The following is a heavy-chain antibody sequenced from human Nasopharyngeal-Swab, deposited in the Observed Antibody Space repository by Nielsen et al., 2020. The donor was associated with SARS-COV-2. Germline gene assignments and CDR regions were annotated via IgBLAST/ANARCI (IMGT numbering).Heavy chain of an antibody. Sequence: GGSLRLSYAASGFTFSSYAMSWVRQAPGKGLEWVSAISGSGGSTYYADSVKGRFTISRDNSKNTLYLQMNSLRAEDTAVYYCAKMARFSSGSDWFDPWGQGTLFTVSS. J-gene: IGHJ5*02. CDR1: GFTFSSYA. V-gene: IGHV3-23*01. CDR2: ISGSGGST. CDR3: AKMARFSSGSDWFDP. D-gene: IGHD6-19*01.